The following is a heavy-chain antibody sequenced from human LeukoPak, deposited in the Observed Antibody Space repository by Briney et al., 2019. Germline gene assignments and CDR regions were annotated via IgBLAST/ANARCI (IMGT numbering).Heavy chain of an antibody. J-gene: IGHJ4*02. V-gene: IGHV3-21*04. Sequence: TGGSLRLSCAASGFTFSSYSMNWVRQAPGKGLEWVSSISSSSSYIYYADSVKGRFTISRDNSKNTLYLQMNSLRAEDTAVYYCANDYGGNSDASFDYWGQGTLVTVSS. CDR3: ANDYGGNSDASFDY. D-gene: IGHD4-23*01. CDR1: GFTFSSYS. CDR2: ISSSSSYI.